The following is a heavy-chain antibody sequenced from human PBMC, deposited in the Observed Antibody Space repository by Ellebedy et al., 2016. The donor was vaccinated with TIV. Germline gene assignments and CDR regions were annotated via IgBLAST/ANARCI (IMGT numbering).Heavy chain of an antibody. V-gene: IGHV5-51*01. CDR3: ARILRPFGESPHMDV. CDR2: IYFGDSDT. Sequence: PGGSLRLSCKGSGYSITSYWIGWVRQMPGKGLEWMGIIYFGDSDTRYSPSFQGQVTISADKSISTAYLQWNSLKASDTAMYYCARILRPFGESPHMDVWGQGTTVTVSS. J-gene: IGHJ6*02. CDR1: GYSITSYW. D-gene: IGHD3-10*01.